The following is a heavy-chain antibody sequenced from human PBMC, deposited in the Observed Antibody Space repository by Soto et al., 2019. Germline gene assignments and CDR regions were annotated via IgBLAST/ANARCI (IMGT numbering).Heavy chain of an antibody. CDR3: ARDGGGGDAFDI. V-gene: IGHV4-4*07. CDR2: IYTSGNT. D-gene: IGHD6-25*01. J-gene: IGHJ3*02. Sequence: KASETLSLTCTVSGGSISTYYWNWIRQPAGRGLEWIGRIYTSGNTFYNPSLKSRVTMSVDTSKNQFSLRLSSVSAADTAVYFCARDGGGGDAFDIWGQGTVVTVSS. CDR1: GGSISTYY.